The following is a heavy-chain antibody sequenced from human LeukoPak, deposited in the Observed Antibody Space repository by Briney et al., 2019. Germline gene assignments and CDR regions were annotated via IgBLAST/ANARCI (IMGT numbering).Heavy chain of an antibody. D-gene: IGHD2-15*01. Sequence: SETLSLTCAVYGGSFSGYYWSWIRQPPGKGREWVGEINHSGSTNYNPSLKSRDTISVDTSKNQFSLKLRSVTATDTAVYYCARTIVVAVAATRVVRYYFDNWGQRTLVTVSS. CDR3: ARTIVVAVAATRVVRYYFDN. CDR1: GGSFSGYY. J-gene: IGHJ4*02. CDR2: INHSGST. V-gene: IGHV4-34*01.